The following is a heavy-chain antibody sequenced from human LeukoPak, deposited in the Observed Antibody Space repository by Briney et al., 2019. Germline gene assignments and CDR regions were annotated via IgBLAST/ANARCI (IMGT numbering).Heavy chain of an antibody. D-gene: IGHD2-15*01. CDR2: ISAYNGNT. CDR3: ARDAASYCSGGSCQPRGHYYYYGMDV. CDR1: GYTFTSYG. Sequence: ASVKVSCKASGYTFTSYGISWVRQAPGQGLEWMGWISAYNGNTNYAQKLQGRVTMTTDTSTSTAYMELRGLRSDDTAVYYCARDAASYCSGGSCQPRGHYYYYGMDVWGQGTTVTVSS. V-gene: IGHV1-18*01. J-gene: IGHJ6*02.